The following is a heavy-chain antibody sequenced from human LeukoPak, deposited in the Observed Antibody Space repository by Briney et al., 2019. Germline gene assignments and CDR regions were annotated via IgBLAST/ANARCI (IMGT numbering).Heavy chain of an antibody. CDR1: GFAFSSYA. CDR3: AKVAAGTLIDV. Sequence: GGSLRLSCATSGFAFSSYAMSWVRQAPGQGLEWVSGISTTGADTYYADSVKGRLTVSRDNFKNTLYLQMNSLRAEDTAVYYCAKVAAGTLIDVWGQGTTVIVSS. V-gene: IGHV3-23*01. J-gene: IGHJ6*02. CDR2: ISTTGADT. D-gene: IGHD1/OR15-1a*01.